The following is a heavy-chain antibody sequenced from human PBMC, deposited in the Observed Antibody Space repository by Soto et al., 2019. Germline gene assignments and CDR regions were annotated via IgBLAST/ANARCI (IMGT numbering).Heavy chain of an antibody. Sequence: QITLKESGPTLVKPTQTLTLTCTFSGFSLSTSGVGVGWIRQPPGKALEWLALIYWDDDKRYSPSLKSRLTIPKDTSKNQVVLTMTNMDPVDTATYYCAHAITMMVTFDIWGQGTMVTVSS. CDR2: IYWDDDK. D-gene: IGHD3-22*01. V-gene: IGHV2-5*02. CDR3: AHAITMMVTFDI. J-gene: IGHJ3*02. CDR1: GFSLSTSGVG.